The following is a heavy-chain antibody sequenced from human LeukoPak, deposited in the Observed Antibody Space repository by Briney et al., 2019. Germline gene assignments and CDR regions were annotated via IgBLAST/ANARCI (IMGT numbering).Heavy chain of an antibody. CDR2: ITTYNGKT. V-gene: IGHV1-18*04. CDR3: ARDAGGSGYDVLDY. Sequence: ASVKVSCKGSGYTFATYGISWVRQAPGQGLEWMGWITTYNGKTHYAQKFQGRVTMTADTSTRTVSMELRSLRSDDTAVYYCARDAGGSGYDVLDYWGQGTLVTVSS. CDR1: GYTFATYG. D-gene: IGHD3-22*01. J-gene: IGHJ4*02.